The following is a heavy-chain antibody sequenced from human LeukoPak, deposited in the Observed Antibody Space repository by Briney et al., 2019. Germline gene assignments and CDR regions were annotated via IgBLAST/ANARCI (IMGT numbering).Heavy chain of an antibody. Sequence: GGSLRLSCAASGFTFSTYSMTWVRQAPGKGLEWVSSISSSSSYIYYADSVKGRFTISRDNAKNSLYLQMNSLRAEDTAVYYCAKSGVGAAADPYGMDVWGQGTTVTVSS. V-gene: IGHV3-21*01. D-gene: IGHD6-13*01. CDR3: AKSGVGAAADPYGMDV. CDR2: ISSSSSYI. J-gene: IGHJ6*02. CDR1: GFTFSTYS.